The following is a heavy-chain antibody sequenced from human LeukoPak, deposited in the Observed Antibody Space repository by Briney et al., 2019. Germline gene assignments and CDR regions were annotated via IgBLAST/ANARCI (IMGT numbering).Heavy chain of an antibody. CDR1: GFTFSSYW. V-gene: IGHV3-7*01. CDR2: IKQDGSEK. D-gene: IGHD4-17*01. J-gene: IGHJ4*02. CDR3: ARDMTTVTTPRGYFDY. Sequence: GGSLRLSCAASGFTFSSYWMSWVRQAPGKGLEWVANIKQDGSEKYYVDSVKGRFTISRDNTKNSLYLQMNSLRAEDTAVYYCARDMTTVTTPRGYFDYWGQGTLVTVSS.